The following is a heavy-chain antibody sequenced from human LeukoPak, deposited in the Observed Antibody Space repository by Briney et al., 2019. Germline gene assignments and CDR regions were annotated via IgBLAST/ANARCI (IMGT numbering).Heavy chain of an antibody. V-gene: IGHV3-15*01. CDR2: IKSKSDGGTT. CDR3: TTCLRENCANDF. D-gene: IGHD1-1*01. CDR1: GFTFSNAW. Sequence: NAGGSLRLSCAASGFTFSNAWMTWVRQAPGKGLQWVGRIKSKSDGGTTDYGAPVKGRFTISRDDSKNTLYLQMNSLKTEDTALYYCTTCLRENCANDFWGQGTLVSVSS. J-gene: IGHJ4*02.